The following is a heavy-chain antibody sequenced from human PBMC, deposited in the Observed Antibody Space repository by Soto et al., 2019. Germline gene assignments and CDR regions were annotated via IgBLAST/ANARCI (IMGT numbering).Heavy chain of an antibody. CDR2: TIPMFATA. CDR3: ARGLFGQQWLVGFDT. CDR1: GGTFSNYI. J-gene: IGHJ4*02. Sequence: QVQLVQSGAEVKKPGSSVKVSCKASGGTFSNYIFSWVRQAPGQGLEWMGGTIPMFATAQYAQKLQGRVTITADESTSTVYMDLTSLRSDATAVYYCARGLFGQQWLVGFDTWGQGTLVTVSS. V-gene: IGHV1-69*01. D-gene: IGHD3-22*01.